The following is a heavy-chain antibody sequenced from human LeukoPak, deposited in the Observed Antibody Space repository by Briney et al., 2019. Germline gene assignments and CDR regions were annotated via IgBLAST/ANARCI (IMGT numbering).Heavy chain of an antibody. CDR1: GYTFTSYY. Sequence: GASVKVSCKASGYTFTSYYMHWVRQAPGQGLEWMGIINPSGGSTSYAQKFQGRVTMTRDMSTSTVYMELSSLRSEDTAVYYCARDGGLSIQYYYYYYYMDVWGKGTTVTVSS. V-gene: IGHV1-46*01. CDR3: ARDGGLSIQYYYYYYYMDV. J-gene: IGHJ6*03. CDR2: INPSGGST. D-gene: IGHD3-16*01.